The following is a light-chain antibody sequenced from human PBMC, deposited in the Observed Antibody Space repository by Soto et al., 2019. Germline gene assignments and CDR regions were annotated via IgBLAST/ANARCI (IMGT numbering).Light chain of an antibody. Sequence: EIVLTQSPATLSLSPGERATLSCRASQSVATYFAWYQQKPGQAPRLLIYDSSNRATGIPARISGSGSGTDFTLTISSLEPEDFSVYYCQQRSDWPSTVGGGTKVEIK. CDR3: QQRSDWPST. V-gene: IGKV3-11*01. CDR2: DSS. J-gene: IGKJ4*01. CDR1: QSVATY.